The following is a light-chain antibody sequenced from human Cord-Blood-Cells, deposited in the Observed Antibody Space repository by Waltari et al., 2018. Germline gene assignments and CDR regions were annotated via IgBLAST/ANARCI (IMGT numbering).Light chain of an antibody. V-gene: IGLV6-57*03. Sequence: NFMLTQPHSVSESPGKTVTISCTRSSGSIASNYVHWYQQRPGSAPPPVVSADNQSRAGVPDRFSGSIDSSSNSASLTISGLKTEDEADYACQSYDSSNVVFGGGTKLTVL. CDR1: SGSIASNY. CDR2: ADN. J-gene: IGLJ2*01. CDR3: QSYDSSNVV.